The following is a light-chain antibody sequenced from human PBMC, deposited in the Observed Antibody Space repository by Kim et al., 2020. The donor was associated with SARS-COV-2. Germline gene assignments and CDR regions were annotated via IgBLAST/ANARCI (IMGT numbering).Light chain of an antibody. J-gene: IGLJ3*02. CDR3: ATWDSSLSVWV. CDR2: DND. CDR1: RSNIGNNP. Sequence: QSVLTQPPSVSAAPGHKVTISCSGSRSNIGNNPVSWYQQFPGTAPSLITYDNDKRPSGIPDRFSSSKSGTSATLGITGLRTGDEADYYCATWDSSLSVWVFGGRTKVTVL. V-gene: IGLV1-51*01.